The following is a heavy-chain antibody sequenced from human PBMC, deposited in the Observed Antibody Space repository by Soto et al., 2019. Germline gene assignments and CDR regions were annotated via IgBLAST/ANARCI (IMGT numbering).Heavy chain of an antibody. V-gene: IGHV1-18*01. CDR2: ISPDNGNT. CDR1: GYTFTIYG. Sequence: QVQLVQSGGEVKKPGASVKVCCKASGYTFTIYGINWVRQAPGQGLEWMGWISPDNGNTNYAQKLQGRVTMTTDTSTSTAYMELRSLRSDDTAVYYCARALGYSGYAGMDVWGQGTTVTVSS. CDR3: ARALGYSGYAGMDV. D-gene: IGHD5-12*01. J-gene: IGHJ6*02.